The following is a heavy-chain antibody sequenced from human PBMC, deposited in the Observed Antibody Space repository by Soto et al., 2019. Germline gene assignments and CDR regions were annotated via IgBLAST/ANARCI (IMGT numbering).Heavy chain of an antibody. CDR3: TTDLGRYYYGSRSKYGMDV. D-gene: IGHD3-10*01. J-gene: IGHJ6*02. Sequence: GGSLRLSCAAPGFTFSNARMNWVRPAPGKGVGGGGRIKSKTDGGTTDYAAPVKGRFTISRDDSKNTLYLQMNSLKTEDTAVYYCTTDLGRYYYGSRSKYGMDVWGQGTTVTVSS. CDR2: IKSKTDGGTT. CDR1: GFTFSNAR. V-gene: IGHV3-15*07.